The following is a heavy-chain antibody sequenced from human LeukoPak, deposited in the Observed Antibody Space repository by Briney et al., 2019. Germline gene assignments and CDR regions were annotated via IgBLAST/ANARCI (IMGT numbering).Heavy chain of an antibody. V-gene: IGHV3-7*01. J-gene: IGHJ5*02. CDR2: IKQDGGDK. Sequence: GGSLRLSCAASGFTFSNYWMSWVRQAPGEGLEWVANIKQDGGDKDYVDSVKGRFTISRDNAKTSLYLQMNSLRAEDTAVYYCGSGNSLAHWGQGTLVTVSS. CDR3: GSGNSLAH. CDR1: GFTFSNYW.